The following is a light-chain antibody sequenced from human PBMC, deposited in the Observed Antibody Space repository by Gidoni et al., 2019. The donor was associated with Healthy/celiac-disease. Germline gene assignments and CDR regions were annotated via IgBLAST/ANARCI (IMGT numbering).Light chain of an antibody. CDR3: QQSYSTPPT. J-gene: IGKJ1*01. CDR1: QSISSY. V-gene: IGKV1-39*01. Sequence: DIQMTQSPSSLSASVGDRVNITCRASQSISSYLNWYQQKPGKAPKLLIYAASSLQSGVPSRFNGSGSGTDFTLTISSLQPEDFATYYCQQSYSTPPTFGQGTKVEIK. CDR2: AAS.